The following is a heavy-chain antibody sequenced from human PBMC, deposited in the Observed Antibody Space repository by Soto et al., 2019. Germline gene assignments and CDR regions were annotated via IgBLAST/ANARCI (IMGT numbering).Heavy chain of an antibody. CDR2: ISSGSSYI. Sequence: GGSPRLSCAASGFTFSGDTMNCVRQAPGKGLEWISSISSGSSYIYYAGSVKGRFTISRDNARNSLFLEMKTLRDDDTAAYYCASELLSEGAHHASWGQGTKVTISA. J-gene: IGHJ5*02. D-gene: IGHD3-16*01. CDR3: ASELLSEGAHHAS. V-gene: IGHV3-21*01. CDR1: GFTFSGDT.